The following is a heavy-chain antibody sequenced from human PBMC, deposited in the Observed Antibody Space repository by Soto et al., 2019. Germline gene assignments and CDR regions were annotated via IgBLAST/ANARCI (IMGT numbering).Heavy chain of an antibody. J-gene: IGHJ4*02. CDR3: ASSRVGYCTNGVCYYFDY. V-gene: IGHV4-38-2*01. Sequence: SETPSLTCAVSGYSISSGYYWGWIRQPPGKGLEWIGSIYHSGSTYYNPSLKSRVTISVDTSKNQFSLKLSSVTAADTAVYYCASSRVGYCTNGVCYYFDYWGQGTLVTVSS. CDR2: IYHSGST. CDR1: GYSISSGYY. D-gene: IGHD2-8*01.